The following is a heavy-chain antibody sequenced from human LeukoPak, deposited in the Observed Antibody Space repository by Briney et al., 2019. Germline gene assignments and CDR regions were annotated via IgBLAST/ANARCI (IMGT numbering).Heavy chain of an antibody. J-gene: IGHJ4*02. D-gene: IGHD1-26*01. V-gene: IGHV3-23*01. CDR2: ISGSGGST. Sequence: GGSLRLSCAASGFTFSSYDMSWVRQAPGKGLEWVSAISGSGGSTYYADSVKGRFTISRDNSKNTLYLQMNSLRAEDTAVYYCARELVGATRGFDYWGQGTLVTVSS. CDR3: ARELVGATRGFDY. CDR1: GFTFSSYD.